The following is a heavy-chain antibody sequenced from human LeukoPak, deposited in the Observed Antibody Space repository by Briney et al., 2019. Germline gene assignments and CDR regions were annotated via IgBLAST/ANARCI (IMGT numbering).Heavy chain of an antibody. CDR2: ISSSGSTI. CDR1: GFTFSDYY. D-gene: IGHD6-13*01. CDR3: ARVDSSSWYWGYYYYYMDV. Sequence: GGSLRLSCEASGFTFSDYYMSWIRQAPGKGLEWVSYISSSGSTIYYADSVKGRFTISRDNAKNSLYLQMNSLRAEDTAVYYCARVDSSSWYWGYYYYYMDVWGKGTTVTISS. V-gene: IGHV3-11*01. J-gene: IGHJ6*03.